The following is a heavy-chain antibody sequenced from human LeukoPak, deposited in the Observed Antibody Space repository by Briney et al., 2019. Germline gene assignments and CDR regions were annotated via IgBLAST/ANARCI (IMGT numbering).Heavy chain of an antibody. V-gene: IGHV4-34*01. CDR1: GGSFSGHY. CDR3: ARAPRGYYFDY. J-gene: IGHJ4*02. CDR2: INHSGST. D-gene: IGHD3-10*01. Sequence: PSETLSLTCAVYGGSFSGHYWIWIRQPPGKGLEWIGEINHSGSTNYNPSLKSRVTISVDTSKNQFPLLLTSVTAADTAVYYCARAPRGYYFDYWGQGTLVTVSS.